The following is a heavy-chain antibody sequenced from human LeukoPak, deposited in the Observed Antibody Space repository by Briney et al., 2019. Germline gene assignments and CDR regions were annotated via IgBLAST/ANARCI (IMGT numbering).Heavy chain of an antibody. CDR2: INPNSGVT. V-gene: IGHV1-2*02. J-gene: IGHJ4*02. Sequence: ASVKVSCKASGYTFTGHFLHWVRQAPGQGLEWMGWINPNSGVTSYAQKFQGRVTMTRDTSITTTHMELSSLRSDDTAVYYCATVDQWLAYDYWGQGTLVTVSS. CDR1: GYTFTGHF. CDR3: ATVDQWLAYDY. D-gene: IGHD6-19*01.